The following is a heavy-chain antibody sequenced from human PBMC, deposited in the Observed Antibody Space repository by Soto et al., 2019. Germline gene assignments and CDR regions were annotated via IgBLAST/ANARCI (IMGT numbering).Heavy chain of an antibody. Sequence: SVKVSFKASGFTFTSSAVQWVRQARGQRLEWIGWIVVGSGNTNYAQKFQERVTITRDMSTSTAYMELSRLRSDDTAVYYCARDVSGAFDIWGQGTMVTVSS. D-gene: IGHD3-10*01. J-gene: IGHJ3*02. CDR3: ARDVSGAFDI. CDR2: IVVGSGNT. CDR1: GFTFTSSA. V-gene: IGHV1-58*01.